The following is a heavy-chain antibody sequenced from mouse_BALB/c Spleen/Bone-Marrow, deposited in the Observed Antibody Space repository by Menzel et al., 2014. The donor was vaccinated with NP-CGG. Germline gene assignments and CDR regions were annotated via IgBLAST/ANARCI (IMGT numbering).Heavy chain of an antibody. CDR1: GYTFTDYA. V-gene: IGHV1-67*01. Sequence: XQQSGPELVRPGASVKISCKGSGYTFTDYAMHWVKQSHAKSLEWIGVISTYSGNTNYNQKFKGKATMTVDKSSSTAYMELARLTSEDSAIYYCARSGYGYDWFAYWGQGTLVTVSA. J-gene: IGHJ3*01. CDR2: ISTYSGNT. D-gene: IGHD2-2*01. CDR3: ARSGYGYDWFAY.